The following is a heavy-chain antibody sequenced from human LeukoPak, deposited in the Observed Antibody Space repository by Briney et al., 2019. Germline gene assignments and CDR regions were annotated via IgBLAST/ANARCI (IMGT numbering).Heavy chain of an antibody. CDR3: AKEMDSGSYYWYFDY. J-gene: IGHJ4*02. D-gene: IGHD1-26*01. Sequence: GGSLRLSCAASGFTFSSYAMSWVRQAPGKGLEWVSAISGSGGSTYYADSVRGRFTISRDNSKNTLYLQMNSLRAEDTAVYYCAKEMDSGSYYWYFDYWGQGALVTVSS. V-gene: IGHV3-23*01. CDR1: GFTFSSYA. CDR2: ISGSGGST.